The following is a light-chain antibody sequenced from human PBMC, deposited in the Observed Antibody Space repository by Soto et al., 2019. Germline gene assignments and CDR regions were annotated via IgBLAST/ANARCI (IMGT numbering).Light chain of an antibody. CDR1: QDIGND. CDR2: DAS. J-gene: IGKJ4*01. Sequence: DIQMTQSPSSLSASVGDRVTITCQASQDIGNDISWYQQKAGLAPKLLIYDASYLEPGVPSRFSGSGSGTDFTLTISTLQPEDVATYSCQQCANLPPSFGGGTKVEIK. V-gene: IGKV1-33*01. CDR3: QQCANLPPS.